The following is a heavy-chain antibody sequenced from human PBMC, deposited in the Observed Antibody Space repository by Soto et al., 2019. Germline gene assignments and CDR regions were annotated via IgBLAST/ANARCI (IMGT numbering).Heavy chain of an antibody. CDR1: GFSFSTYA. CDR2: ISGSGGTT. Sequence: EVQLLESGGGLGQPGGSLRLSCVASGFSFSTYAMSWVRQAPGKGLEWVSVISGSGGTTYYADSVKVRLTISRDNYKNTLYLQMNSLRAEDMAEYYCARSATTGTRAFDIWGQGTMVAVSS. CDR3: ARSATTGTRAFDI. J-gene: IGHJ3*02. V-gene: IGHV3-23*01. D-gene: IGHD1-1*01.